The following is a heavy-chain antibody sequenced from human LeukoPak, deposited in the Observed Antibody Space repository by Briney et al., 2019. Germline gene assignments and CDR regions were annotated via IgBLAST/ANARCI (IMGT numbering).Heavy chain of an antibody. Sequence: GASVKVSCKASGGTFSSYAISWVRQAPGQGLEWMGGIIPIFGTANYAPKFQGRVTITADESTSTAYMELSSLRSEDTAVYYCARLPFDAFDIWGQGTMVTVSS. V-gene: IGHV1-69*13. J-gene: IGHJ3*02. CDR3: ARLPFDAFDI. D-gene: IGHD1-26*01. CDR1: GGTFSSYA. CDR2: IIPIFGTA.